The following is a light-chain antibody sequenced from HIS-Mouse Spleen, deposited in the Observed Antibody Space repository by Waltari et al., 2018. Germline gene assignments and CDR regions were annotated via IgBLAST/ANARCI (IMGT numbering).Light chain of an antibody. V-gene: IGLV1-44*01. CDR1: SSNIGSNP. CDR2: SNN. J-gene: IGLJ3*02. Sequence: QSVLTQPPSASGTPGQRVTISCSGSSSNIGSNPVNWYQQLPGTAPKPLIYSNNQRPSGVPDRFSGSKSGTSASLAISGLQSEDEADYYCAAWDDSLNGWVFGGGTKLTVL. CDR3: AAWDDSLNGWV.